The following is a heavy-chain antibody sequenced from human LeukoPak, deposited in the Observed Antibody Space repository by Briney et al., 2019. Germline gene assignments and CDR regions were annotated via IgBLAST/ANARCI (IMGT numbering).Heavy chain of an antibody. CDR3: ARELPTDY. CDR1: GFTFSSYS. CDR2: ISGSSSYI. V-gene: IGHV3-21*01. D-gene: IGHD2-21*02. J-gene: IGHJ4*02. Sequence: PGGSLRLSCAASGFTFSSYSMNWVRQAPGKGLEWVSSISGSSSYIYYADSVKGRFTISRDNAKNSLYLQMNSLRAEDTAVYYCARELPTDYWGQGTLVTVSS.